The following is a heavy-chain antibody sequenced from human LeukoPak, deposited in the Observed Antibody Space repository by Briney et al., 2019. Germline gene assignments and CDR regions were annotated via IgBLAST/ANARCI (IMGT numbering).Heavy chain of an antibody. CDR2: IYSGGST. CDR3: AAYSSSGVYVDV. V-gene: IGHV3-53*01. D-gene: IGHD6-6*01. CDR1: GFTVSSNY. J-gene: IGHJ6*03. Sequence: GGSLRLSCAASGFTVSSNYMSWVRQAPGKGLEWVSVIYSGGSTYYADSVKGRFTISRDNSKNTLYLQMNSLRAEDTAVYYCAAYSSSGVYVDVWGKGTTVTVSS.